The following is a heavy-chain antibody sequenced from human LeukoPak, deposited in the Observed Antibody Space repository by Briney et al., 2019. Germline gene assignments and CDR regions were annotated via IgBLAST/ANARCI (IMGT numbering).Heavy chain of an antibody. D-gene: IGHD3-22*01. J-gene: IGHJ4*02. Sequence: PGGSLRLSCAASGFTSSSYAMSWVRQAPGKGLEWVSAISGSGGSTYYADSVKGRFTISRDNSKNTLYLQMNSLRAEDTAVYYCAKDGGTYYYDSSGYYLYYFDYWGQGTLVTVSS. CDR3: AKDGGTYYYDSSGYYLYYFDY. V-gene: IGHV3-23*01. CDR1: GFTSSSYA. CDR2: ISGSGGST.